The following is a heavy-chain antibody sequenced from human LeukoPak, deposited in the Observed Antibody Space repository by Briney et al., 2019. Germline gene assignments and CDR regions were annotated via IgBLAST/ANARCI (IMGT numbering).Heavy chain of an antibody. CDR2: IYYSGST. D-gene: IGHD6-13*01. CDR1: GGSISSYY. Sequence: PSETLSLTCTVSGGSISSYYWSWIRQPPGKGLEWIGYIYYSGSTNYNPSLKSRVTISVDTSKNQFSLKLSSVTAADTAVYYCARLVAAAGPDYWGQGTLVTVSS. V-gene: IGHV4-59*08. CDR3: ARLVAAAGPDY. J-gene: IGHJ4*02.